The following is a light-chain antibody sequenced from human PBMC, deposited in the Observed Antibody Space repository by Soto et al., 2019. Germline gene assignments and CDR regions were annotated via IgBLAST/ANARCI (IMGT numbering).Light chain of an antibody. V-gene: IGLV1-40*01. CDR2: GNS. Sequence: QSVLTQPPSVSGAPGQRGTISCTGSSSNIGAGYDVHWYQHLPGTAPKLLIYGNSNRPSGVPDRFSGSKSGTSASLAITGLQAEDEADYYCQSYDNSLSGYVFGTGTKLNVL. CDR3: QSYDNSLSGYV. J-gene: IGLJ1*01. CDR1: SSNIGAGYD.